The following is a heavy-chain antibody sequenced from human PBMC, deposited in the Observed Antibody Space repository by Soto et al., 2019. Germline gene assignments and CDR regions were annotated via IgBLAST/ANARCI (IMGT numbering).Heavy chain of an antibody. CDR2: IYYSGST. J-gene: IGHJ4*02. CDR3: ARRNYCSGGSCYYFDY. Sequence: SETLSLTCTVSGGSISSSSYYWGWIRQPPGKGLEWIGSIYYSGSTYYNPSLKSRVTISVATSKNQFSLKLSSVTAADTAVYYCARRNYCSGGSCYYFDYWGQGTLVTVSS. V-gene: IGHV4-39*07. D-gene: IGHD2-15*01. CDR1: GGSISSSSYY.